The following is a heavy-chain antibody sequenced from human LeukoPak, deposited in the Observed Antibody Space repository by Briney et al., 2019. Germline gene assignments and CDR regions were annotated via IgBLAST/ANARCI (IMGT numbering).Heavy chain of an antibody. CDR3: AREGNGCSGGSCYRYFDY. V-gene: IGHV4-59*01. CDR2: IYYSGST. Sequence: SETLSLTCTVSGGSISSYYWSWIRQPPGKGLEWIGYIYYSGSTNYNPSLKSRVTISVDTSKNQFSLKLSSVTAADTAVYYCAREGNGCSGGSCYRYFDYWGQGTLVTVSS. J-gene: IGHJ4*02. D-gene: IGHD2-15*01. CDR1: GGSISSYY.